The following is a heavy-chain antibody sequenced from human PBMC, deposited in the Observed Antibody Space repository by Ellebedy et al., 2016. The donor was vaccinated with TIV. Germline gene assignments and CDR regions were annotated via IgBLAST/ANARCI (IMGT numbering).Heavy chain of an antibody. J-gene: IGHJ3*02. CDR3: ARVRDSSGSNAFDI. Sequence: AASVKVSCKASGYTFTSYGISWVRQAPGQGLEWMGWISAYNGNTNYAQKLQGRVTMTTDTSTRTAYMELRSLRSDATAVYFCARVRDSSGSNAFDIWGQGTMVSVSS. D-gene: IGHD3-22*01. CDR2: ISAYNGNT. CDR1: GYTFTSYG. V-gene: IGHV1-18*01.